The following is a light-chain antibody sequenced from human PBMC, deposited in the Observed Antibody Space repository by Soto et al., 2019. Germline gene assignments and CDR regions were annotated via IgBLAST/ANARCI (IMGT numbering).Light chain of an antibody. CDR2: GTS. J-gene: IGKJ1*01. CDR3: HQYNFWPT. Sequence: EIVMTQSPATLSVSPGERATLSCRAGQSVSSNLAWYQQKPGQSPRLLIYGTSTRATGIPARFSGSGSGTEFTLTISSLQSEDFAVYYCHQYNFWPTFGQGTKVEIK. V-gene: IGKV3-15*01. CDR1: QSVSSN.